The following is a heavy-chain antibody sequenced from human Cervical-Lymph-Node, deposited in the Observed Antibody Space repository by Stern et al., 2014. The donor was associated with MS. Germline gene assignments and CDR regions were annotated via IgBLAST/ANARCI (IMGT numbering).Heavy chain of an antibody. CDR3: ARGGSCSGDGCYPVGWFDA. J-gene: IGHJ5*02. Sequence: QLQLQESGPGPVQPSETLSLTCTVSGGSISPYYWYWIRQPQGQGLEWIGYVYFSGTTNYNPSLKSRVTISVDTSKNQISLKLKSVTAADTAVYFCARGGSCSGDGCYPVGWFDAWGQGTLVTVSS. CDR1: GGSISPYY. D-gene: IGHD2-15*01. CDR2: VYFSGTT. V-gene: IGHV4-59*01.